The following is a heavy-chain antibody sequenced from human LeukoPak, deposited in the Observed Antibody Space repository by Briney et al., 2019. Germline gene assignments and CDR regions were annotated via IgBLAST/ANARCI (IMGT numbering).Heavy chain of an antibody. D-gene: IGHD6-13*01. CDR2: ISWNSGSI. CDR1: GFTFDDYA. Sequence: PGGSLRLSCAASGFTFDDYAMHWVRQAPGKGLEWVSGISWNSGSIGYADSVKGRFTISRDNAKNSLSLQMNSLRAEDTAVYYCARALFRLYSSSRRVDSWGQGTLVTVSS. CDR3: ARALFRLYSSSRRVDS. V-gene: IGHV3-9*01. J-gene: IGHJ4*02.